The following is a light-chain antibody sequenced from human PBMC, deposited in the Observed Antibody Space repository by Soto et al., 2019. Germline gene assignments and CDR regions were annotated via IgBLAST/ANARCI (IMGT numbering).Light chain of an antibody. V-gene: IGKV3-20*01. J-gene: IGKJ1*01. CDR2: DAS. CDR1: QSASSSY. Sequence: EIVLTQSPGTLSLSPGERATLSCRASQSASSSYLAWNQQKPGQAPRLLIYDASNRATGIPDRFSGSGSGTDFTLTISRLEPEDFAVYYCQQYGNSRAFGQGTKVDIK. CDR3: QQYGNSRA.